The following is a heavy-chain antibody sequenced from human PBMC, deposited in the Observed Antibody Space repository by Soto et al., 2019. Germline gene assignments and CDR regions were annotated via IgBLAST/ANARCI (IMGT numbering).Heavy chain of an antibody. J-gene: IGHJ4*02. V-gene: IGHV3-23*01. D-gene: IGHD2-21*01. CDR2: ISGSGDST. Sequence: GSLRLSCAASGFTFSNYAMSWVRQAPGEGLEWVSAISGSGDSTWYADSVKGRFSISRDNSKNTLYLQMYSLRAEDMAVYYCTKGSASIHPYYFASWGQGTLVTVSS. CDR3: TKGSASIHPYYFAS. CDR1: GFTFSNYA.